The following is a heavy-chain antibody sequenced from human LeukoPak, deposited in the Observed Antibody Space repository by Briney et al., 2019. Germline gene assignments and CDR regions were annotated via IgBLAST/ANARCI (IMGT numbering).Heavy chain of an antibody. CDR3: TSNGFGSGTSLDGFEI. J-gene: IGHJ3*02. D-gene: IGHD3-16*01. CDR1: GYTFTGYY. Sequence: SVKVSCKASGYTFTGYYMHWVRQAPGQALEWMGWITPFNANTNYARKLQDRVTITRDRSMSTAYMELSSLRSEDTAMYYCTSNGFGSGTSLDGFEIWGQGTKVTVSS. CDR2: ITPFNANT. V-gene: IGHV1-45*02.